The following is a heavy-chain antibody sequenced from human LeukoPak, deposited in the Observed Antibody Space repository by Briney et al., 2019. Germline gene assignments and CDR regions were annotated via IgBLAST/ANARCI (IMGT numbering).Heavy chain of an antibody. D-gene: IGHD5-18*01. Sequence: SETLPLACTVSGGSISSSSYYWGWIRQPPGKGLEWIGSIYYSGSTYYNPSLKSRVTISVDTSKNQFSLKLSSVTAADTAVYYCARRDSYGYYFDYWGQGTLVTVSS. V-gene: IGHV4-39*01. CDR2: IYYSGST. J-gene: IGHJ4*02. CDR1: GGSISSSSYY. CDR3: ARRDSYGYYFDY.